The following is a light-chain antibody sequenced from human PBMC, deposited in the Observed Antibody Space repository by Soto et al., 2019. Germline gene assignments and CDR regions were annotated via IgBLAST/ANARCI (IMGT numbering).Light chain of an antibody. Sequence: DIHLTQSPSTLSASVGDTVTITCRARREIGHWLAWYQQKPWKAPKLLIYKASNLQHGVPPSYSGSGSGKEFALPISSRQPDDFVTEYCKQYSSYSGFGQGTKVEI. CDR3: KQYSSYSG. CDR1: REIGHW. J-gene: IGKJ1*01. CDR2: KAS. V-gene: IGKV1-5*03.